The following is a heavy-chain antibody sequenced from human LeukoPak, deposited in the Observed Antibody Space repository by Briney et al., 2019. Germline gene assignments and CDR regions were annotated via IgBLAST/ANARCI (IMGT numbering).Heavy chain of an antibody. Sequence: GGSLSPSCAAPGFTFSNAWMGWVRQPPGKGLEWAGRIKRKTDGCTTDYAAPVKGRFTISRDDSKNTLYLQMNSLKTEDTAVYYCTTDYYDILTYFDYWGQGTLVTVSS. J-gene: IGHJ4*02. D-gene: IGHD3-9*01. CDR3: TTDYYDILTYFDY. CDR1: GFTFSNAW. CDR2: IKRKTDGCTT. V-gene: IGHV3-15*01.